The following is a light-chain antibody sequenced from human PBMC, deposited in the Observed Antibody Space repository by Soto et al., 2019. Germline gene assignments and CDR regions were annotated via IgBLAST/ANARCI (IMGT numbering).Light chain of an antibody. CDR2: GTS. CDR1: QSVSSTY. V-gene: IGKV3-20*01. Sequence: EFVLTQSPGTLSLSPGERATLSCRASQSVSSTYLAWYQQQPGQAPRLLMSGTSNRATGTPDRFSGSGSGTDFTLTISRLEPEDFAVYYCQQYGSPPITFGQGTRLEIK. J-gene: IGKJ5*01. CDR3: QQYGSPPIT.